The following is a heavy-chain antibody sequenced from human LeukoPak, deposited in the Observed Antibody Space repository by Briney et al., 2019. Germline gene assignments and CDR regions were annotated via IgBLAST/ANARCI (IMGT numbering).Heavy chain of an antibody. CDR3: AGALSSSSWYPGEDYFDY. CDR2: ISAYNGNT. Sequence: ASVKVSCKASGYTFTSYGISWVRQAPGQGLEWMGWISAYNGNTNYAQKLQGRVTMTTDTSTSTAYMELRSLRSDDTAVYYCAGALSSSSWYPGEDYFDYWGQGTLVTVSS. V-gene: IGHV1-18*01. J-gene: IGHJ4*02. D-gene: IGHD6-13*01. CDR1: GYTFTSYG.